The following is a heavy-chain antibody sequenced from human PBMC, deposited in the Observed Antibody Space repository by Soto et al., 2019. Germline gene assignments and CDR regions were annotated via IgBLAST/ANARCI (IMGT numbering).Heavy chain of an antibody. Sequence: GGSLRLSCAASGFTFSSYAMHWVRQAPGKGLEWVAVISYDGSNKYYADSVKGRFTISRDNSKNTLYLQMNSLRAEDTAVYYCARDKAVVTPWPYYFDYWGQGTLVTVSS. D-gene: IGHD2-21*02. J-gene: IGHJ4*02. CDR1: GFTFSSYA. CDR3: ARDKAVVTPWPYYFDY. V-gene: IGHV3-30-3*01. CDR2: ISYDGSNK.